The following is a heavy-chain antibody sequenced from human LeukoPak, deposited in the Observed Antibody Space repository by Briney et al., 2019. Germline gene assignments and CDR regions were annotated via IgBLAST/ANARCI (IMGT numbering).Heavy chain of an antibody. Sequence: SETLSLTCTVSGGSISSYYWSWILQPPGKGLEWMGYIYYSGSTNYNPSLKSRVTISVDTSKNHFSLKLSSVTAADTAVYYCAREMGRDGYNLREGGYDYWGQGTLVTVSS. D-gene: IGHD5-24*01. J-gene: IGHJ4*02. CDR1: GGSISSYY. CDR3: AREMGRDGYNLREGGYDY. V-gene: IGHV4-59*01. CDR2: IYYSGST.